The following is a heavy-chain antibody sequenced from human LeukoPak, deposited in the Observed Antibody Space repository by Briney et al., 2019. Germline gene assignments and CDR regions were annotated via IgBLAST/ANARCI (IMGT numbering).Heavy chain of an antibody. V-gene: IGHV3-66*01. Sequence: GGSLRLSCAASGFTFSNFAMTWVRQAPGKGLEWVSIIYSGGFTDYADSVKGRFSISRDNSKNTLYLQMNSLRAEDTAVYYCAREAKYYGSGSLFDYWGQGTLVTVSS. D-gene: IGHD3-10*01. CDR2: IYSGGFT. CDR1: GFTFSNFA. J-gene: IGHJ4*02. CDR3: AREAKYYGSGSLFDY.